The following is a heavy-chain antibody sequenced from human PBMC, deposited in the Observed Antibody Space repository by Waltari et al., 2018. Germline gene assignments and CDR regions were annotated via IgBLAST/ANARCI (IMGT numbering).Heavy chain of an antibody. Sequence: QVHLVQSGAEVKKPGSSVKVSCKASGGTFNNYDISWVRQAPGQGLEWMGGSIPIFGTANYAQRFQARVTITADESASTTYMELSSLRSEDTAVYYCARSTDCSGKRCYDYWGQGTLVTVSS. V-gene: IGHV1-69*12. CDR2: SIPIFGTA. CDR3: ARSTDCSGKRCYDY. CDR1: GGTFNNYD. J-gene: IGHJ4*02. D-gene: IGHD2-15*01.